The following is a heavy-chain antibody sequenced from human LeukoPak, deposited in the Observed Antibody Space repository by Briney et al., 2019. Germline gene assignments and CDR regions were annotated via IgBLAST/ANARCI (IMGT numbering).Heavy chain of an antibody. CDR3: ARTNFDP. Sequence: PSETLSLTCTVSGGSISSYYWSWIRQPPGKGLEWIGYIYYSGSTNYNPSLKSRVTISVDTSKNQFSLKLSSVTAADTAVYYCARTNFDPWGQGTLVTVSS. J-gene: IGHJ5*02. CDR1: GGSISSYY. V-gene: IGHV4-59*08. CDR2: IYYSGST.